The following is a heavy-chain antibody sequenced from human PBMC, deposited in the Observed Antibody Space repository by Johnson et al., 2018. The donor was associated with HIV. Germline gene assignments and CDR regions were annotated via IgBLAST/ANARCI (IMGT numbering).Heavy chain of an antibody. V-gene: IGHV3-30*04. D-gene: IGHD4-23*01. CDR2: VSYDASNK. J-gene: IGHJ3*02. Sequence: QMLLVESGGGVVQPGRSLRLSCTSAFSFSGYAMHWVRQAPGTGLEWVAVVSYDASNKYYADSVKGRFTISRDNSKNTVFLQMDSLRGEDTADYYCASDPGNGGRPFDAFDIWGQGTMVTVSS. CDR3: ASDPGNGGRPFDAFDI. CDR1: AFSFSGYA.